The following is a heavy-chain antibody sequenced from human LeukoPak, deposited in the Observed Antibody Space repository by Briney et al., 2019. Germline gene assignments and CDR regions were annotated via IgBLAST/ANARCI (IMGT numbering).Heavy chain of an antibody. CDR3: ARAFSDYDVGYYYMDV. J-gene: IGHJ6*03. D-gene: IGHD5-12*01. CDR2: IYYSGST. Sequence: SETLSLTCTVSGDSISSLGSYWGWIRQPPGKGLEWIGTIYYSGSTYYIPSLKSRVTISVDTSKNQFSLKLSSVTAADTAVYYCARAFSDYDVGYYYMDVWGKGTTVTVSS. CDR1: GDSISSLGSY. V-gene: IGHV4-39*07.